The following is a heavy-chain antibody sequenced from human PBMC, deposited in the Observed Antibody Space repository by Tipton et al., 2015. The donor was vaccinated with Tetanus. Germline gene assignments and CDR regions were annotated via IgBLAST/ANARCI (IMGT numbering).Heavy chain of an antibody. J-gene: IGHJ6*02. CDR2: IYYSGST. V-gene: IGHV4-59*12. D-gene: IGHD3-16*01. CDR1: GDSISSYY. Sequence: TLSLTCTVSGDSISSYYWNWIRQSPVKGLEWIGYIYYSGSTYYNPSLKSRVTISVDTSKNQFSLRLSSVTAADTAVYYCARDHGITWGGMGYYYGMDVWGQGTTVTVSS. CDR3: ARDHGITWGGMGYYYGMDV.